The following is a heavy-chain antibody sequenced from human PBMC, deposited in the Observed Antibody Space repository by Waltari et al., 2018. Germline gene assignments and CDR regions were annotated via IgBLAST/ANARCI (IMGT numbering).Heavy chain of an antibody. CDR2: IIASGAST. J-gene: IGHJ4*02. Sequence: EVHLLESGGGLVQPGGSLRLSCAASELAFSIYAMTWVRQAPGKGLEWVSSIIASGASTYYADSVGGRFTISRDNSKNPLFLQMDSLRADDTAVYYCAKLAADNLDRAAFWGQGILVAVSS. V-gene: IGHV3-23*01. CDR3: AKLAADNLDRAAF. D-gene: IGHD1-20*01. CDR1: ELAFSIYA.